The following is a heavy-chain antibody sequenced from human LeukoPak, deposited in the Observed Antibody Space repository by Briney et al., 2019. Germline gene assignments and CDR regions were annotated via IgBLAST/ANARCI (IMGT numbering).Heavy chain of an antibody. CDR2: IHHSGST. J-gene: IGHJ4*02. CDR1: GGSFSGYY. D-gene: IGHD3-22*01. Sequence: ASETLSLICAVYGGSFSGYYWSWIRQPPGKGLEWIGYIHHSGSTSYNPSLKSRLIISVDTSNNQFSLRLRSVTAADTAVYYCARGDYDYYDTNGYYGLDYWGQGILVTVSS. V-gene: IGHV4-34*01. CDR3: ARGDYDYYDTNGYYGLDY.